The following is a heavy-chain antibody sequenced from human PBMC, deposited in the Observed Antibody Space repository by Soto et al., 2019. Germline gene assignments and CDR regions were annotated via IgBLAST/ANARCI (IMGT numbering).Heavy chain of an antibody. V-gene: IGHV1-69*12. CDR1: GGTLRNYG. CDR3: SRGDATKIVVTTYYGMDV. CDR2: IIPVFGTA. D-gene: IGHD4-17*01. J-gene: IGHJ6*02. Sequence: QVQLVQSGAEVKKPGSSVRVSCKASGGTLRNYGISWVRQAPGQGLEWMGGIIPVFGTANYAQKFQGRVTITADESTSTVYMYVTSLRSEDTAVYYCSRGDATKIVVTTYYGMDVWGQGTTVTVSS.